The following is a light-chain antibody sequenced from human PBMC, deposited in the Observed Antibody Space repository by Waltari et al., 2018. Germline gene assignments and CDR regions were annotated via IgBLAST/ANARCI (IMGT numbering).Light chain of an antibody. J-gene: IGLJ3*02. CDR1: SSDVGGYNF. CDR3: SSYSSTNTVV. Sequence: QSALTQPASVSGSPGQSVTISCTGTSSDVGGYNFVSWYQQHPGRAPNHMIYDVTHRPSGVSTRFSGSKSGDTASLTISGLQAADEAEYYCSSYSSTNTVVFGGGTQLTV. V-gene: IGLV2-14*03. CDR2: DVT.